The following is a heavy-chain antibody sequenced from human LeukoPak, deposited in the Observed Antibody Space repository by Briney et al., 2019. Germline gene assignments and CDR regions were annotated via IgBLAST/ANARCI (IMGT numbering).Heavy chain of an antibody. CDR2: INPNSGGT. V-gene: IGHV1-2*02. J-gene: IGHJ4*02. Sequence: ASVKVSCKAFGYTFTGYYMHWVRQAPGQGLEWMGWINPNSGGTNYAQKFQGRVTMTRDTSISTAYMELSRLRSDDTAVYYCARGPHSSGWYLDYWGQGTLVTVSS. D-gene: IGHD6-19*01. CDR3: ARGPHSSGWYLDY. CDR1: GYTFTGYY.